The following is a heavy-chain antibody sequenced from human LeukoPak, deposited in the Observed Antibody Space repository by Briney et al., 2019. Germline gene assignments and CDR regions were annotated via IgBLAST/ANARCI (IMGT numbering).Heavy chain of an antibody. CDR1: GFTFGSYG. D-gene: IGHD2-2*01. J-gene: IGHJ6*03. V-gene: IGHV3-9*01. Sequence: GGSLRLSCAASGFTFGSYGMSWVRQAPGKGLEWVSGISWNSGSIGYADSVKGRFTISRDNAKNSLYLQMNSLRAEDTALYYCAKDGVPAAIPYYYYYMDVWGKGTTVTVSS. CDR3: AKDGVPAAIPYYYYYMDV. CDR2: ISWNSGSI.